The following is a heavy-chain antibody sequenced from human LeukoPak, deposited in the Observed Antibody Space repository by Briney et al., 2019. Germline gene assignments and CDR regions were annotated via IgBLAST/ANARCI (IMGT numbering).Heavy chain of an antibody. V-gene: IGHV1-24*01. Sequence: GASVTVSCKLSGYALTLLSIYWVRQAPGKGLEWMGGFDPEEAETIYAQKFQGRVTMTEDTSTDTAYMELRSLRSEDTAIYYCAIRRFSYDSSGHYYDLDYWGQGTPVTVSS. CDR1: GYALTLLS. CDR2: FDPEEAET. J-gene: IGHJ4*02. D-gene: IGHD3-22*01. CDR3: AIRRFSYDSSGHYYDLDY.